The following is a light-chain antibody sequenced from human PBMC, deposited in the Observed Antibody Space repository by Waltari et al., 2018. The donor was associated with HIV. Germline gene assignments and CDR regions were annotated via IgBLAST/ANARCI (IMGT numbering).Light chain of an antibody. V-gene: IGKV2-28*01. J-gene: IGKJ4*01. CDR2: LGS. CDR1: QSLLHSNGYNY. Sequence: DIVMTQSPLSLPVTPGEPASISCRSSQSLLHSNGYNYLDWYLQKPGQSPQLLIYLGSNRASGVPDRFSGSGSGTDFTLTISRVEAEDVGVYYCMQALQSPLAFGRGTKVEIK. CDR3: MQALQSPLA.